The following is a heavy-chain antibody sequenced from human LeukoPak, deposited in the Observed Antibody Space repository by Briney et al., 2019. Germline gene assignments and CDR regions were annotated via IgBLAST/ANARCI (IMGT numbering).Heavy chain of an antibody. J-gene: IGHJ3*02. Sequence: PGVSLRLSCAPSGFTVNSNYMSWVRQAPGKGLEWVSVIYSGGSTYYADSVKGRFSISRDNSKNTLYLKMNSLRAEDTAVYYCARDLVATYDAFDIWGQGTMVTVSS. D-gene: IGHD5-12*01. CDR1: GFTVNSNY. V-gene: IGHV3-53*01. CDR3: ARDLVATYDAFDI. CDR2: IYSGGST.